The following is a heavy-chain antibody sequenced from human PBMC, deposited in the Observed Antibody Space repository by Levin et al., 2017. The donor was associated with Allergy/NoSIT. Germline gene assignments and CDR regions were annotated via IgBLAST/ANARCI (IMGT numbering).Heavy chain of an antibody. V-gene: IGHV4-59*12. CDR1: GDSISSSY. CDR2: IHNSGSS. D-gene: IGHD1-14*01. J-gene: IGHJ5*02. Sequence: SETLSLTCTVSGDSISSSYWSWIRQPPGKGLEWIGYIHNSGSSNYNPSLKSRVTMSMDTSNIQFSLKMSSVTAADTAVYYCVRGSTGAYDPWGQGTLVTVSS. CDR3: VRGSTGAYDP.